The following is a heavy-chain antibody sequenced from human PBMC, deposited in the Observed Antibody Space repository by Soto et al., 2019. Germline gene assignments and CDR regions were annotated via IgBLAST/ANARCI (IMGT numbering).Heavy chain of an antibody. CDR2: IYHSGST. Sequence: QVQLQESGPGLVKPSGTLSLTCAVSGGSISSSNWWSWVRQPPGKGLEWIGEIYHSGSTNYNPSLRTRVTISVAKSRNQFSLRLSAVAAADPAVYSGARVGAPVTRWFAPLGQGTLVTVSA. CDR1: GGSISSSNW. D-gene: IGHD4-17*01. CDR3: ARVGAPVTRWFAP. J-gene: IGHJ5*02. V-gene: IGHV4-4*02.